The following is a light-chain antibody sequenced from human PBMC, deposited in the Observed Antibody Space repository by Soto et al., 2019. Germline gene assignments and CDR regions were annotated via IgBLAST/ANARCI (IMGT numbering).Light chain of an antibody. J-gene: IGKJ5*01. CDR1: LSVSVY. CDR3: HQRQYWPTIT. V-gene: IGKV3-11*01. CDR2: DAS. Sequence: VVLQQPPATLSWSPGERATLSCRTSLSVSVYLDWYQQKPGQARRLLISDASNRATGIPARFSGSGSGTDFTLTISSLEPEDFAVYYGHQRQYWPTITFGQLTRLEI.